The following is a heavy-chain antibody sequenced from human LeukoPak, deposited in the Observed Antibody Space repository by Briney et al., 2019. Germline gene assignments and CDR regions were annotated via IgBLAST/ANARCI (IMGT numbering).Heavy chain of an antibody. V-gene: IGHV3-23*01. CDR3: AKEGKLGLDY. CDR2: ITGSGGST. CDR1: GFTFSSYA. J-gene: IGHJ4*02. D-gene: IGHD3-10*01. Sequence: GGSLRLSCAASGFTFSSYAMTWVRQAPGKRLEWVSGITGSGGSTTYADSVKGQFTISRDNSKNTLYLQMNSLRAEDTAVHYCAKEGKLGLDYWGQGTLVTVSS.